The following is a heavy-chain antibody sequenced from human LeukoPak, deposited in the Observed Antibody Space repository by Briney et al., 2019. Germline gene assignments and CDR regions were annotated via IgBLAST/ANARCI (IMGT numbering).Heavy chain of an antibody. J-gene: IGHJ4*02. CDR1: GYSFSNYY. Sequence: GESLKISCKGSGYSFSNYYIDWVRQMPGKGLEWMGVMYSGGSDIRYSPSFQGQVTISADKSIDTAYLQWSSLKTSDSAMYYCASRTGSYYPFDSWGQGTLVTVSS. CDR2: MYSGGSDI. V-gene: IGHV5-51*01. CDR3: ASRTGSYYPFDS. D-gene: IGHD1-26*01.